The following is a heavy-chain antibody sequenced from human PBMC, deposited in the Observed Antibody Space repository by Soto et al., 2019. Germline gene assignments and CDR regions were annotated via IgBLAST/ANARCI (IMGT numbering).Heavy chain of an antibody. CDR3: ARVADCGGACDRGFDP. D-gene: IGHD2-21*02. CDR1: GGSISSGGYS. V-gene: IGHV4-30-2*01. Sequence: QLQLQESGSGLVKPSQTLSLTCAVSGGSISSGGYSWSWIRQPPGKGLEWIGYIYHSGSTYYNPSLKRRVTISVDRSKNQFSLQLSSVTAADTAVYYCARVADCGGACDRGFDPWGQGTLVTVSS. CDR2: IYHSGST. J-gene: IGHJ5*02.